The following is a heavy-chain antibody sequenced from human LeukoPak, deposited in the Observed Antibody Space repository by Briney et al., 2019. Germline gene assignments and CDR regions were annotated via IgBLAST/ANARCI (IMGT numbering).Heavy chain of an antibody. Sequence: ASVKVSCKASGYTFTTYGVNWVRQAPGQGLEWMGWISTYDAKTYYAQMLQGRVTMTRDTSTSTVYMELRSLRVDDTAVYYCVRDGGRSIAARPGFDYWGQGTLVTVSS. CDR1: GYTFTTYG. J-gene: IGHJ4*02. V-gene: IGHV1-18*01. D-gene: IGHD6-6*01. CDR3: VRDGGRSIAARPGFDY. CDR2: ISTYDAKT.